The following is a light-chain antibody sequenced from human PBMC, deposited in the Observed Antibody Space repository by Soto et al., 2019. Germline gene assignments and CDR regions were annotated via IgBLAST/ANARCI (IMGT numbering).Light chain of an antibody. CDR1: QSISHY. Sequence: EIVLTQSAGTLSLSPGERATLSCRANQSISHYLAWYQQKPGQSPRLLIYGAASRAIGIPDRFNGSGSEPTVTLTISRLQPEDFALYYCQQYNGSPFTFGPGTKVDIK. CDR2: GAA. CDR3: QQYNGSPFT. J-gene: IGKJ3*01. V-gene: IGKV3-20*01.